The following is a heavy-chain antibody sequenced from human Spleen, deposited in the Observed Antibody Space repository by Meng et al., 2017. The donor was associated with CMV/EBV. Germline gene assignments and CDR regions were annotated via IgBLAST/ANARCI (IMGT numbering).Heavy chain of an antibody. J-gene: IGHJ4*02. CDR3: ARETSYNFDY. V-gene: IGHV3-53*01. CDR1: GFTVSSSY. Sequence: GESLKISCAVSGFTVSSSYMTWVRQAPGKGLEWVSFIYKDGKTSYADSAKGRFTISRDSSKNTLYLQMNSLRAEDTAVYYCARETSYNFDYWGQGTLVTVSS. CDR2: IYKDGKT.